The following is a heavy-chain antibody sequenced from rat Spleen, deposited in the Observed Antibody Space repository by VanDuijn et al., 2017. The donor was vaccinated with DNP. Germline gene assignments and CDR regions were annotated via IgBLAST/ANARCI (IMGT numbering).Heavy chain of an antibody. D-gene: IGHD4-3*01. V-gene: IGHV5-22*01. CDR1: GFTFSDYY. Sequence: EVQLVESGGGLVQPGRSLKLSCAASGFTFSDYYMAWVRQAPTKGLELCTYINYDGGSSYYGGSVRGRFTISRDNAQSTLYLQMNSLKSEDMATYYCTRYSSGYNFFDYWGHGVMVTVSS. CDR2: INYDGGSS. CDR3: TRYSSGYNFFDY. J-gene: IGHJ2*01.